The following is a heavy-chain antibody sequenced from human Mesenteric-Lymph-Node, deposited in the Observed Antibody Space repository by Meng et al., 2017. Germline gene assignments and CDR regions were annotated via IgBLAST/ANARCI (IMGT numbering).Heavy chain of an antibody. D-gene: IGHD3-22*01. Sequence: ASVKVSCKASGYTFTGYYMHWVRQAPGQGLEWMGWINPNSGGTNYAQKFQGRVTMTRDTSISTAYMELSRLRSDDTAVYYCARGGVIVVALDAFDIWGQGTMVTVSS. CDR1: GYTFTGYY. CDR3: ARGGVIVVALDAFDI. J-gene: IGHJ3*02. CDR2: INPNSGGT. V-gene: IGHV1-2*02.